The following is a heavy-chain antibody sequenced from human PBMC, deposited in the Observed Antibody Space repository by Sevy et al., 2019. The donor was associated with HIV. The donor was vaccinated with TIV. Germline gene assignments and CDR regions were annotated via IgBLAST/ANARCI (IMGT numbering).Heavy chain of an antibody. CDR1: GFTFSSSI. D-gene: IGHD4-17*01. Sequence: GSLRLSCAASGFTFSSSIINWVRQAPGKGLEWVSSISGTGSTIYYADSVKGRFTISRDNAKNSLYLQMHSLRDEDTAVDYWARTDYGDYVGWFDPWGQGTLVTVSS. CDR3: ARTDYGDYVGWFDP. J-gene: IGHJ5*02. CDR2: ISGTGSTI. V-gene: IGHV3-48*02.